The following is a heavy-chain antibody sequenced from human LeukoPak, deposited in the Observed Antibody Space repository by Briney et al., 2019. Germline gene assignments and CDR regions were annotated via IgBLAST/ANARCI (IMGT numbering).Heavy chain of an antibody. CDR3: AKDLAAVTGNKYFAY. Sequence: PGGSLRLSCAASGFTFSTYDMTWVRQAPGKGLAWVSSISGSGGSTYYADSVKGRFTTSRDNSKNTLYLQMNGLRAEDTAVYYCAKDLAAVTGNKYFAYWGQGTLVTVSS. J-gene: IGHJ4*02. D-gene: IGHD6-19*01. CDR2: ISGSGGST. CDR1: GFTFSTYD. V-gene: IGHV3-23*01.